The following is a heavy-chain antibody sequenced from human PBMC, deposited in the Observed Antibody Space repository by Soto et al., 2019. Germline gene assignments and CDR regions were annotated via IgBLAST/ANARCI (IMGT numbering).Heavy chain of an antibody. D-gene: IGHD3-3*01. J-gene: IGHJ4*02. CDR1: GGTFSSYA. V-gene: IGHV1-69*06. Sequence: ASVKVSCKASGGTFSSYAISWVRQAPGQGLEWMGGIIPIFGTANYAQKFQGRVTMTEDTSTDTAYMELSSLRSEDTAVYYCATGRVERTFDYWGQGTLVTVSS. CDR2: IIPIFGTA. CDR3: ATGRVERTFDY.